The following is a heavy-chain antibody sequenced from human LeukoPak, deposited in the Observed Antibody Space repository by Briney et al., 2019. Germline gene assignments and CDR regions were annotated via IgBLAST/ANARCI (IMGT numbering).Heavy chain of an antibody. J-gene: IGHJ4*02. CDR3: ARSSGSRAVVDY. Sequence: GESLKISCKGSGYSFTNYWIGWVRQMPEKGLEWMGIIYPGDSDTRYSPSFRGQVSISADKSIRTAYVQWSSLKASDTAMYYCARSSGSRAVVDYWGQGTLVTVSS. V-gene: IGHV5-51*01. CDR2: IYPGDSDT. CDR1: GYSFTNYW. D-gene: IGHD1-26*01.